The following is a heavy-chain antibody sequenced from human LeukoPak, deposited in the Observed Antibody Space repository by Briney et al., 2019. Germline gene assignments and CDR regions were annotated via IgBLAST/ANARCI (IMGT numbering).Heavy chain of an antibody. Sequence: ASVKVSCKASGYTFTGYCMHWVRQAPGQGLEWMGWINPNSGGTNYAQKFQGRVTMTRDTSISTAYMELSRLRSDDTAVYYCARVSGYDYGFGDYWGQGTLVTVSS. CDR2: INPNSGGT. CDR1: GYTFTGYC. J-gene: IGHJ4*02. D-gene: IGHD5-12*01. CDR3: ARVSGYDYGFGDY. V-gene: IGHV1-2*02.